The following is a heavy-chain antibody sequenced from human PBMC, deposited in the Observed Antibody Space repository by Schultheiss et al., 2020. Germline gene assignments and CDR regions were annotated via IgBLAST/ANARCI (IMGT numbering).Heavy chain of an antibody. CDR2: ISGGGENT. Sequence: GGSLRLSCAASGFTFSSYAMSWVRQAPGKGLEWVSTISGGGENTHYADSVKGRFTISRENAKNSLYLQMNSLRAGDTAVYYCARGQYGGIDYWGQGTLVTVSS. CDR3: ARGQYGGIDY. D-gene: IGHD4-23*01. CDR1: GFTFSSYA. J-gene: IGHJ4*02. V-gene: IGHV3-23*01.